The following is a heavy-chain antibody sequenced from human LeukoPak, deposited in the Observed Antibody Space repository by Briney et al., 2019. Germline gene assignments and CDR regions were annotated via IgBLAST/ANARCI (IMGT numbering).Heavy chain of an antibody. Sequence: GESLNIACKGSGYSFISYWIGWVRQMPGKGLEWMGIIYPADSDTRYSPSFQGQVTISVDKSICTAYLQRSSLKASDTAMYYCARQEDISGWYTYWGQGTLVTVSS. CDR2: IYPADSDT. J-gene: IGHJ4*02. CDR3: ARQEDISGWYTY. D-gene: IGHD6-19*01. CDR1: GYSFISYW. V-gene: IGHV5-51*01.